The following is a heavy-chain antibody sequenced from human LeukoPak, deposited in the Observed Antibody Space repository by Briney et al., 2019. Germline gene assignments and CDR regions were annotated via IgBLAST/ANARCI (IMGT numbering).Heavy chain of an antibody. J-gene: IGHJ6*02. V-gene: IGHV3-74*01. Sequence: PGGSLRLSCAASGFTFSSYWMHWVRQAPGKGLVWVSRINSDGSSTSYADSVKGRFTISRDNAKNTLYLQMNSLRAEDTAVYYCAREIEELRYFDWFTYGNYYGMDVWGQGTTVTVSS. CDR1: GFTFSSYW. CDR2: INSDGSST. D-gene: IGHD3-9*01. CDR3: AREIEELRYFDWFTYGNYYGMDV.